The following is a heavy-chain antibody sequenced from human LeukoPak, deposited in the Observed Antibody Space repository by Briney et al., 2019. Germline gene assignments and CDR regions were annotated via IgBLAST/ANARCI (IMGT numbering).Heavy chain of an antibody. CDR3: ARDEEQLERRSNYYYYGMDV. Sequence: GGSLRLSCAASGFTFSDYYMSWIRQAPGKGLEWVSYISSSGSTIYYADSVKGRFTISSDNAKNSLYLQMNSLRAEDTAVYYCARDEEQLERRSNYYYYGMDVWGQGTTVTVSS. CDR2: ISSSGSTI. D-gene: IGHD1-1*01. J-gene: IGHJ6*02. V-gene: IGHV3-11*01. CDR1: GFTFSDYY.